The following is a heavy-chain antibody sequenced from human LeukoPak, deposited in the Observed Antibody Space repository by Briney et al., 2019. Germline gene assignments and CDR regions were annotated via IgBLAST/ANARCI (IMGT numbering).Heavy chain of an antibody. D-gene: IGHD6-19*01. CDR2: IYYSRST. J-gene: IGHJ4*02. CDR1: GGSISSSSYY. Sequence: SETLSLTCTVSGGSISSSSYYWGWIRQPPGKGLEWIGSIYYSRSTYYNPSLKSRVTISVDTSKNQFSLKLSSVTAADTAVYYCARQAGTLLDYFAYWGQGTLVTVSS. CDR3: ARQAGTLLDYFAY. V-gene: IGHV4-39*01.